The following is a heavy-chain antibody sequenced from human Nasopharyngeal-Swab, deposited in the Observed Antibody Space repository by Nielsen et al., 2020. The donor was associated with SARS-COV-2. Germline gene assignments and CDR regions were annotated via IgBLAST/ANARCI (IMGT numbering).Heavy chain of an antibody. CDR3: ARPSGSYSVPAFDI. J-gene: IGHJ3*02. CDR1: GYTFTSYG. Sequence: ASVKVSCKASGYTFTSYGISWVRQAPGQGLEWMGWISAYNGNTNYAQKPQGRVTMTTDTSTSTAYMELRSLRSDDTAVYYCARPSGSYSVPAFDIWGQGTMVTVSS. V-gene: IGHV1-18*01. D-gene: IGHD1-26*01. CDR2: ISAYNGNT.